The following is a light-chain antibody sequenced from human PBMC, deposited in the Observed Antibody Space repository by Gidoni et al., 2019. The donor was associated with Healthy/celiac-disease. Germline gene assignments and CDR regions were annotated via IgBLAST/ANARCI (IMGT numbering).Light chain of an antibody. CDR1: QSVLYSSNNKNY. V-gene: IGKV4-1*01. CDR2: WAS. CDR3: QQYYSTPWT. Sequence: DIVMTPSPDSLAVSRGERATINCKSSQSVLYSSNNKNYLAWYQQKPGQPPKLLIYWASTRDSGVPDRVSGSGSGTDFTLTISSLQAEDVAVYYCQQYYSTPWTFGQGTKVEIK. J-gene: IGKJ1*01.